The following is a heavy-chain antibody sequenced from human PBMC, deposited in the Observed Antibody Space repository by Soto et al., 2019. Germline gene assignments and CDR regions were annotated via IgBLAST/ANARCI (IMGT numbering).Heavy chain of an antibody. CDR1: GFSFTTYG. D-gene: IGHD6-13*01. Sequence: QVQLVESGGGVVQPGRSLRLSCAASGFSFTTYGMHWVRQAPGKGLEWAAVISSDGSKKDYVDSVKGRFTISRDNSKNTVYLEMNGLRPEDSAVYFCAKSTHSSWYGHFDNWGRGTLVTVSS. CDR2: ISSDGSKK. V-gene: IGHV3-30*18. CDR3: AKSTHSSWYGHFDN. J-gene: IGHJ4*02.